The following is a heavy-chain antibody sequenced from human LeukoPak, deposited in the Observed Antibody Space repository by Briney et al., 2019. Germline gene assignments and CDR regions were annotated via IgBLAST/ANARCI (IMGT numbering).Heavy chain of an antibody. D-gene: IGHD5-18*01. CDR3: ARGSGYSYGYPFDY. CDR2: IYTSGST. Sequence: SETLSLTCIVSGGSISNYYWSWIRQPAGKGLEWIGRIYTSGSTNYNPSLKSRVTMSVDTSKNQFSLKLTSVSAADTAMYYCARGSGYSYGYPFDYWGQGTLVTVSS. V-gene: IGHV4-4*07. J-gene: IGHJ4*02. CDR1: GGSISNYY.